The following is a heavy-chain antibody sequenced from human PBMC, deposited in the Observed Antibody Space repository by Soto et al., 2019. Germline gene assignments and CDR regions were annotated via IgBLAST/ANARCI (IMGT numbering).Heavy chain of an antibody. CDR2: IYYSGST. CDR3: ARGMVRGVLRSYFDY. CDR1: GGSISSGGYY. Sequence: QVQLQESGPGLVKPSQTLSLTCTVSGGSISSGGYYWSWIRQHPGKGLEWIGYIYYSGSTYYNPSLKSRVTLSVDTSKNQFSLKLSSVTAADTAVYYCARGMVRGVLRSYFDYWGQGTLVTVSS. D-gene: IGHD3-10*01. V-gene: IGHV4-31*03. J-gene: IGHJ4*02.